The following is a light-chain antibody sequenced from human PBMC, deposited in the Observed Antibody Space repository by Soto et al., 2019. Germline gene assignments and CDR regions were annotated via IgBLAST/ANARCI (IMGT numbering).Light chain of an antibody. CDR1: QSISSY. CDR3: QQSYLTTRT. CDR2: AAS. Sequence: DIQMTQSPSSLSASVGDRVTVTCRASQSISSYLNWYQQKTEKAPKLLIYAASSLQSGVPSRFSGSGSGTDFTLTISSLQPEDFATYYCQQSYLTTRTFGQGTKVEIK. J-gene: IGKJ1*01. V-gene: IGKV1-39*01.